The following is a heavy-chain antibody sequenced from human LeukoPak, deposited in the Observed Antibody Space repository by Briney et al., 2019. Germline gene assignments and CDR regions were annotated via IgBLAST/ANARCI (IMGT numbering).Heavy chain of an antibody. CDR2: ISYDGSNK. J-gene: IGHJ4*02. CDR3: AKSVVVITFRFDD. V-gene: IGHV3-30-3*01. CDR1: GFTFSSYA. Sequence: GGSLRLSCAASGFTFSSYAMHWVRQAPGKGLEWVAVISYDGSNKYYADSVKGRFTISRDNSKNTLYLQVNSLRAEETAVYYCAKSVVVITFRFDDWGQGALVTVSS. D-gene: IGHD2-15*01.